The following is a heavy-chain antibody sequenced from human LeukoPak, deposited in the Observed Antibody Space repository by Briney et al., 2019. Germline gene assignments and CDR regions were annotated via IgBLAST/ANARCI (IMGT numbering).Heavy chain of an antibody. CDR3: AKGDPRGIAAAGIFDY. V-gene: IGHV3-23*01. CDR1: GFTFRFYA. Sequence: GSLRLSCTASGFTFRFYAMGWVRQAPGKGLEWVSGISGSASSTYYADSVKGRFTISRDNSKNTLYLQMNSLRVEDTALYYCAKGDPRGIAAAGIFDYWGQGTLVTVSS. J-gene: IGHJ4*02. CDR2: ISGSASST. D-gene: IGHD6-13*01.